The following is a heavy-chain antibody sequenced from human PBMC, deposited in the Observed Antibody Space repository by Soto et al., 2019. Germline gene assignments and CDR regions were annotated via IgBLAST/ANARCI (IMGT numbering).Heavy chain of an antibody. V-gene: IGHV3-74*01. CDR1: GFTFSNYW. Sequence: EVQLVESGGGLVQPGGSLRLSCAASGFTFSNYWMYWVRQAPGEGLVWVSRINSDGSVSSYADSVKGRLTISRDNVKHNLYLQMDRLRAEDTAVYYCARGDCVGGTCYSLAGSFYYDMDVWGKGTTVTVFS. CDR2: INSDGSVS. CDR3: ARGDCVGGTCYSLAGSFYYDMDV. D-gene: IGHD2-15*01. J-gene: IGHJ6*03.